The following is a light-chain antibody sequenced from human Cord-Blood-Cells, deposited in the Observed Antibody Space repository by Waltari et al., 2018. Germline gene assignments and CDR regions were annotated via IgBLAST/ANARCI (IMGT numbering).Light chain of an antibody. CDR2: APS. V-gene: IGKV1-8*01. CDR1: QGISSY. CDR3: QQYYSYPWT. J-gene: IGKJ1*01. Sequence: AIRMTQSPSSLSASTGDRVTITCRASQGISSYLAWYQQKPGKAPKLLIYAPSTLQSGVPSRFSGSGSGTDFTLTINCLQSEDFATYYCQQYYSYPWTFGQGTKVEIK.